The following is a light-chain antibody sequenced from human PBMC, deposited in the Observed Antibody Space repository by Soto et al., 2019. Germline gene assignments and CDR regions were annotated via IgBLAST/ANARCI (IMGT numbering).Light chain of an antibody. CDR1: QSVANNY. CDR2: DAS. Sequence: EIVLTQSPGTLSLSPGERATLSCRASQSVANNYLAWYQQKPGQAPRFLMYDASSRATGIPDRFSGSGSGTDFTLIISRLEPEDFAVYYCEQYGSTPLTFGGGTKVEIK. J-gene: IGKJ4*01. V-gene: IGKV3-20*01. CDR3: EQYGSTPLT.